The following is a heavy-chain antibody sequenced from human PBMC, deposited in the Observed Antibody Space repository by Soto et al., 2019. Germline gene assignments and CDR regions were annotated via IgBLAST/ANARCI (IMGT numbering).Heavy chain of an antibody. Sequence: ASVKVSCKAPGYTFTGYYMHWVRQAPGQGLEWMGWISAYNGNTNYAQKLQGRVTMTTDTSTSTAYMELRSLRSDDTAVYYCARGNYYDSSGSDYYYYYGMDVWGQGTTVTVSS. V-gene: IGHV1-18*04. CDR1: GYTFTGYY. CDR3: ARGNYYDSSGSDYYYYYGMDV. CDR2: ISAYNGNT. D-gene: IGHD3-22*01. J-gene: IGHJ6*02.